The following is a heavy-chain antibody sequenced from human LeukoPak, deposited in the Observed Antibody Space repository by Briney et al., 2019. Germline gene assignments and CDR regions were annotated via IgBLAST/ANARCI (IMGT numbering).Heavy chain of an antibody. CDR1: GYTFTGYY. Sequence: GASVKVSCKASGYTFTGYYMHWVRQAPGQGLEWMGRINPNSGGTNYAQKFQGRVTMTRDTSISTAYMELSSLRSEDTAVYYCANDHSNYYYGMDVWGQGTTVTVSS. CDR2: INPNSGGT. D-gene: IGHD4-11*01. V-gene: IGHV1-2*06. CDR3: ANDHSNYYYGMDV. J-gene: IGHJ6*02.